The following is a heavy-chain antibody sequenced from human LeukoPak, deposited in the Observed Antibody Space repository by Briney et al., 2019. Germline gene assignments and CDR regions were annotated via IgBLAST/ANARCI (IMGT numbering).Heavy chain of an antibody. CDR1: GFTFSSYA. CDR2: ISGSGGNT. Sequence: GGSLRLSCAASGFTFSSYAMTWVRQAPGKGLEWVSVISGSGGNTYHADSVKGRFTISRDNSKNTLSLQMNSLRVEDTAVYYCAKGRDFLDYWGQGTLVTVSS. CDR3: AKGRDFLDY. J-gene: IGHJ4*02. D-gene: IGHD2/OR15-2a*01. V-gene: IGHV3-23*01.